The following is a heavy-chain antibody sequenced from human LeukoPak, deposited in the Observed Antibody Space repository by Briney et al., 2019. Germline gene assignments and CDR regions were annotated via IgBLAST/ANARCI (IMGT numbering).Heavy chain of an antibody. D-gene: IGHD1-26*01. Sequence: GGPLRLSCAASGFTFSSYSMNWVRQAPGKGLEWVSSISSSSSYIYYADSVKGRFTISRDNAKNSLYLQMNSLRAEDTAVYYCARVSGSYSDWFDPWGQGTLVTVSS. J-gene: IGHJ5*02. V-gene: IGHV3-21*01. CDR3: ARVSGSYSDWFDP. CDR2: ISSSSSYI. CDR1: GFTFSSYS.